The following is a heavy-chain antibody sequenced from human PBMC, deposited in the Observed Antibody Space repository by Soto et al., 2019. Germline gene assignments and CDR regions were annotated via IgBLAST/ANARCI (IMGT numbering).Heavy chain of an antibody. V-gene: IGHV3-30-3*01. CDR3: ARTYSSGPTPFDY. D-gene: IGHD6-19*01. Sequence: QVQLVESGGGVVQPGRSLRLSCAASGFTFSSYAMHWVRQAPGKGLEWVAVISYDGSNKYCADSVKGRFTISRDNSKNTLYLQMNSLRAEDTAVYYCARTYSSGPTPFDYWGQGTLVTVSS. J-gene: IGHJ4*02. CDR2: ISYDGSNK. CDR1: GFTFSSYA.